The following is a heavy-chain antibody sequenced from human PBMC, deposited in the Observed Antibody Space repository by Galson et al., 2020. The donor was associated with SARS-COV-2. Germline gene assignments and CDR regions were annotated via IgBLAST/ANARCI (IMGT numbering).Heavy chain of an antibody. V-gene: IGHV4-61*02. CDR3: ARFGYYNILTGHYTYDFEN. CDR2: IYATGST. Sequence: SETLSLTCTVSGGSITNGNYYWSWIRQPAGKGLEWIGRIYATGSTIYNPSLKRRATMSVDTSKNQFSLNLRSVTAADTAVYYCARFGYYNILTGHYTYDFENCGEGTLVTVSS. J-gene: IGHJ4*02. CDR1: GGSITNGNYY. D-gene: IGHD3-9*01.